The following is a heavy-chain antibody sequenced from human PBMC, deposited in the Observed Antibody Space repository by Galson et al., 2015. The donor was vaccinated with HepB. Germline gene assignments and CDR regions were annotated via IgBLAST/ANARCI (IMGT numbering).Heavy chain of an antibody. CDR1: GSTFTSYY. V-gene: IGHV1-46*01. Sequence: SVKVSCKASGSTFTSYYMHWVRQAPGQGLEWMGIINPSGGSTSYAQKFQGRVTMTRDTSTSTVYMELSSLRSEDTAVYYCARDVFAAANYYYYGMDVWGQGTTVTVSS. J-gene: IGHJ6*02. CDR3: ARDVFAAANYYYYGMDV. CDR2: INPSGGST. D-gene: IGHD3-16*01.